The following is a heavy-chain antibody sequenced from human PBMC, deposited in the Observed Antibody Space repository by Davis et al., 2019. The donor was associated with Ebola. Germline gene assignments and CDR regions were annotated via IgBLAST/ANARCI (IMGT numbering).Heavy chain of an antibody. Sequence: GESLKISCAASGFTFDDYAMHWVRQASGKGLEWVGRIRSKANSYATAYAASVKGRFTISRDDSKNTAYLQMNSLKTEDTAVYYCTSRTGAFDYWGQGTLVTVSS. D-gene: IGHD7-27*01. CDR3: TSRTGAFDY. CDR1: GFTFDDYA. J-gene: IGHJ4*02. CDR2: IRSKANSYAT. V-gene: IGHV3-73*01.